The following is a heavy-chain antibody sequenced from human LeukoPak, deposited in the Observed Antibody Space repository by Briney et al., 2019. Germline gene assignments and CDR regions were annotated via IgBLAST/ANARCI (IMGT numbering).Heavy chain of an antibody. CDR3: AKGTGDTTYYFDF. J-gene: IGHJ4*02. D-gene: IGHD7-27*01. CDR2: IRVSGST. CDR1: GFTFSSYA. Sequence: GGSLRLSCTTSGFTFSSYALSWVRQAPGKGLEWVSGIRVSGSTYYPDSVTGRFTISRDNSENTLYLQMSGLRAEDTAIYYCAKGTGDTTYYFDFWGQGVLVTVSS. V-gene: IGHV3-23*01.